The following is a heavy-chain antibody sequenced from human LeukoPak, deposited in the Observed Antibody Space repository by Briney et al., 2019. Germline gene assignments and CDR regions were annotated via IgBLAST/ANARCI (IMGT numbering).Heavy chain of an antibody. Sequence: PGGSLRLSCAASGFTFRTYWMTWVRQAPGKGLEWVANLKLDGSETYYVDSVKGRFTISRDNAKNSLYLQMNSLKAEDTAVYYCAREGAASGVYFDYWGQGTLVTVFS. CDR2: LKLDGSET. CDR1: GFTFRTYW. V-gene: IGHV3-7*03. J-gene: IGHJ4*02. CDR3: AREGAASGVYFDY. D-gene: IGHD1-26*01.